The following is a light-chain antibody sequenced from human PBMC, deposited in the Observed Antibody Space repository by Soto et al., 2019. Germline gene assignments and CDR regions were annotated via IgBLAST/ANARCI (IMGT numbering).Light chain of an antibody. CDR3: QQYGSSPPFT. Sequence: EIVLTQSPGTLSLSPGERATLSCRASQSVSSSYLAWYQQKPGQAPRLLIYGASSRATGIPDRFSGSGAGTDGTLTISRREPEDLAGEDCQQYGSSPPFTFGGGTKVEIK. CDR2: GAS. CDR1: QSVSSSY. J-gene: IGKJ4*01. V-gene: IGKV3-20*01.